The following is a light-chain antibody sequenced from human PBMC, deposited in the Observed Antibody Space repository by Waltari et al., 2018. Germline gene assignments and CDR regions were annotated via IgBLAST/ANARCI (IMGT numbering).Light chain of an antibody. CDR3: QQYNDWPPLT. CDR2: GAS. V-gene: IGKV3-15*01. J-gene: IGKJ4*01. Sequence: VMTQSPATLSPSPGERATLSCRASQSVSSFLAWYQQKPGQAPRLLIYGASTRATGIPARFSGSGSGTEFTLTISSLQSEDFAVYYCQQYNDWPPLTFGGGTKVEIK. CDR1: QSVSSF.